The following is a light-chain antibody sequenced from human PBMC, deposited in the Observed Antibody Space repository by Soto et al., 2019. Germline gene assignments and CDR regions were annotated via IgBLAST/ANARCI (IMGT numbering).Light chain of an antibody. CDR2: GAS. CDR1: QSVSSNY. CDR3: QQYGSSPST. Sequence: EIVLTQSPGTLSLSPGERATLSCRASQSVSSNYLTWYQQKPGQAPRRLIFGASSRATGIPDRFSGSGSGTDFTLTISRLEPEDFAGYYCQQYGSSPSTFGQGTKVDIK. J-gene: IGKJ1*01. V-gene: IGKV3-20*01.